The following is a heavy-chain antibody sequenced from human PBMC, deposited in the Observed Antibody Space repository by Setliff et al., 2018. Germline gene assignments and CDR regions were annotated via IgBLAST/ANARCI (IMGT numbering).Heavy chain of an antibody. CDR1: GYIFKSYG. Sequence: ASVKVSCKASGYIFKSYGISWVRQAPGRGLEWMGWISSYNDVTNYAQSFQGRVTMTTDTSKSAAYMDLRGLRSDDTAVYYCAISTLSICSGGSCPNAFDVWGQGTMVTVSS. V-gene: IGHV1-18*01. J-gene: IGHJ3*01. D-gene: IGHD2-15*01. CDR3: AISTLSICSGGSCPNAFDV. CDR2: ISSYNDVT.